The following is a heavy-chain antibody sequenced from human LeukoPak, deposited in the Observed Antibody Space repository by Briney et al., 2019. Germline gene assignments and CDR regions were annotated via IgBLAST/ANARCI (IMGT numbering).Heavy chain of an antibody. V-gene: IGHV3-74*01. D-gene: IGHD6-13*01. CDR1: GFTFSGYR. Sequence: GSLRLSCAASGFTFSGYRMHWVRQAPGKGLVWVSCIESDGSTTRYADSVKGRFTISRDNSKNTLYLQMNSLRAEDTAVYYCAKDWGIAAAGSLFDYWGQGTLVTVSS. CDR3: AKDWGIAAAGSLFDY. J-gene: IGHJ4*02. CDR2: IESDGSTT.